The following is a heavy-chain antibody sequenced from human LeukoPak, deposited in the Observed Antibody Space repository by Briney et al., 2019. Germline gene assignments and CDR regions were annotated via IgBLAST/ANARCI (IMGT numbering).Heavy chain of an antibody. CDR1: GFTLSRFS. V-gene: IGHV3-21*01. CDR2: ISSSSSYI. Sequence: GGSLSLSCAVSGFTLSRFSMNGLRQARGKGREWVSSISSSSSYIDSAESVKGRFTISRDNAKNSLYLQMNSLRAEETAVYYCAREAVFDYWGQGTLVTVSS. J-gene: IGHJ4*02. CDR3: AREAVFDY.